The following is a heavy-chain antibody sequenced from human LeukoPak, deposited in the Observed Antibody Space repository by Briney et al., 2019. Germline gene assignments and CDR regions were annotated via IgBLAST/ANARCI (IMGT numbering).Heavy chain of an antibody. V-gene: IGHV3-23*01. Sequence: QTGGSLRLSCAASGFTYSSYAMSWVRQAPGKELEWVSAISGSGGSTYYADSVKGRFTISRDNSKNTLYLQMNSLRAEDTAVYYCAKTEQWLDDAFDIWGQGTMVTVSS. D-gene: IGHD6-19*01. J-gene: IGHJ3*02. CDR3: AKTEQWLDDAFDI. CDR1: GFTYSSYA. CDR2: ISGSGGST.